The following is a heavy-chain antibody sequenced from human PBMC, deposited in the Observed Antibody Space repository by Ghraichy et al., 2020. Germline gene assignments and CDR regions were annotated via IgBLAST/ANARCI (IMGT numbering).Heavy chain of an antibody. CDR1: GFTFTSYA. CDR2: ISGSGGAT. CDR3: AKGSSGWYGNAFEI. D-gene: IGHD6-19*01. Sequence: GESLNISCAASGFTFTSYAMSWLRQAPGKGLEWVSAISGSGGATYYADSVTGRFTISRDNSKNTLYLQMNSLRAEDTAIYYCAKGSSGWYGNAFEIWGQGTMVTVSS. V-gene: IGHV3-23*01. J-gene: IGHJ3*02.